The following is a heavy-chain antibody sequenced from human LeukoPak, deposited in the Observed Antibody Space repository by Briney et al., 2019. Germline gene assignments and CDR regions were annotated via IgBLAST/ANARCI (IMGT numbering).Heavy chain of an antibody. CDR3: ARDRRPVVPAASIYGAYGEDAFDI. Sequence: PGGSLRLSCAASGFTFSSYSMNWVRQAPGKGLEWVAFISCDSSYIYYADSVKGRFTISRDNAKNSLYLQMNSQRDEDTAVYYCARDRRPVVPAASIYGAYGEDAFDIWGQGTMVTVSS. CDR2: ISCDSSYI. V-gene: IGHV3-21*01. D-gene: IGHD2-2*01. CDR1: GFTFSSYS. J-gene: IGHJ3*02.